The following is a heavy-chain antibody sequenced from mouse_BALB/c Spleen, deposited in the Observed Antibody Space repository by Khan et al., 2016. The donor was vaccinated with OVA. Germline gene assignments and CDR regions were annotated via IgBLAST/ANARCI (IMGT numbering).Heavy chain of an antibody. V-gene: IGHV1S53*02. CDR3: KRDEYYGRSYGY. Sequence: VKLMESDAELVKPGASVQISCKASGYTFTDHAIHWVKQKPEQGLEWIGYISPGNGEIKYNERFKGKATLTADKSSSTAYIQFNSLPTEDSAVYFCKRDEYYGRSYGYWGQGTTLTVSS. CDR2: ISPGNGEI. J-gene: IGHJ2*01. CDR1: GYTFTDHA. D-gene: IGHD1-1*01.